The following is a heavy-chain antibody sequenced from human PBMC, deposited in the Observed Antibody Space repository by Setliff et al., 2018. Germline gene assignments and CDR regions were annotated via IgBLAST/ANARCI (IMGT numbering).Heavy chain of an antibody. Sequence: ASVKVSCKASGYTFTGYYMHWVRQAPGQGLEWMGRINPNSGGTNYAQKFQGRVTMTRDTSISTAYMELSRLRSDDTAVYYCARECYSSSWYGDYYYYYGMDVWGQGTTVTVS. V-gene: IGHV1-2*06. J-gene: IGHJ6*02. CDR3: ARECYSSSWYGDYYYYYGMDV. CDR2: INPNSGGT. D-gene: IGHD6-13*01. CDR1: GYTFTGYY.